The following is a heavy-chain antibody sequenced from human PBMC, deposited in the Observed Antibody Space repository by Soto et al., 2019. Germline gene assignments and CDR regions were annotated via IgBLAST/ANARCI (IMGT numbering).Heavy chain of an antibody. V-gene: IGHV3-7*01. CDR1: GFTFSTYW. CDR3: ARARVWNIVIRPAASDY. D-gene: IGHD2-2*01. CDR2: INQDGSEK. Sequence: EVQLVESGGGLVQPGGSLRLSCAASGFTFSTYWMSWVRQAPGKGLEWVANINQDGSEKYYVDSVKGRFTISRDNAKNSLYWKMTSLRADDTAVYYCARARVWNIVIRPAASDYWGQGTLVTVSS. J-gene: IGHJ4*02.